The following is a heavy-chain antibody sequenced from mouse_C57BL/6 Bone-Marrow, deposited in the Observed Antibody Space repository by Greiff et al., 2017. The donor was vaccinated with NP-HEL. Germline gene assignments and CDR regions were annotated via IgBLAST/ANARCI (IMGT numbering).Heavy chain of an antibody. CDR3: AREGTMSYYLDY. D-gene: IGHD1-1*02. CDR1: GYTFTSYW. V-gene: IGHV1-52*01. J-gene: IGHJ2*01. Sequence: VQLQQPGAELVRPGSSVKLSCKASGYTFTSYWMHWVKQRPIQGLEWIGNIDPSDSTTNYNQKFKGKATLTVDKSSSTAYMQRSSLTSEDSAVYSCAREGTMSYYLDYWGQGTTLTVSS. CDR2: IDPSDSTT.